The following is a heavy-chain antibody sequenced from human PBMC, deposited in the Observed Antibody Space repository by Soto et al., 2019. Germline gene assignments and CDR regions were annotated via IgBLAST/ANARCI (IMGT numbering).Heavy chain of an antibody. J-gene: IGHJ4*02. V-gene: IGHV3-15*07. CDR1: GFTFSNAW. D-gene: IGHD3-3*01. CDR2: IKSKTDGGTT. Sequence: EGSLRLSCAASGFTFSNAWMNWVRQAPGKGLEWVGRIKSKTDGGTTDYAAPVKGRFTISRDDSKNTLYLQMNSLKTEDTAVYYCTTARELYYDFWSVRTQFDYWGQGTLVTVSS. CDR3: TTARELYYDFWSVRTQFDY.